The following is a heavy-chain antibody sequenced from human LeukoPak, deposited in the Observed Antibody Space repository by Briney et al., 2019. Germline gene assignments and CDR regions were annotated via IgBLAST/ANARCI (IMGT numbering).Heavy chain of an antibody. CDR3: ASMGYDSSGYKARDY. J-gene: IGHJ4*02. CDR1: GGSISSYY. D-gene: IGHD3-22*01. Sequence: SETLSLTCTVSGGSISSYYWSWIRQPAGKGLEWIGRIYTSGSTNYNPSLKSRVTISVDTSKNQFSLKLSSVTAAGTAVYYCASMGYDSSGYKARDYWGQGTLVTVSS. V-gene: IGHV4-4*07. CDR2: IYTSGST.